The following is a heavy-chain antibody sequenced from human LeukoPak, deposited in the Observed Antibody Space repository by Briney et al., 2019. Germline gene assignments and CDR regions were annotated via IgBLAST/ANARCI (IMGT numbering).Heavy chain of an antibody. Sequence: GASVKVSCKASGSTFTGYYMHWVRQAPGQGLEWMGRINPNSGGTNYAQKFQGRVTMTRDTSISTAYMELSRLRSDDTAVYYCARVYCTNGVCYRRAFDIWGQGTMVTVSS. V-gene: IGHV1-2*06. D-gene: IGHD2-8*01. CDR1: GSTFTGYY. CDR2: INPNSGGT. CDR3: ARVYCTNGVCYRRAFDI. J-gene: IGHJ3*02.